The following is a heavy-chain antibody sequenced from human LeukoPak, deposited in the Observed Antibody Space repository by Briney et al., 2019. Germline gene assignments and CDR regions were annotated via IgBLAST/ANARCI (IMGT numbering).Heavy chain of an antibody. CDR2: IIPILGIA. V-gene: IGHV1-69*04. CDR1: GYTFTGYY. D-gene: IGHD2-15*01. J-gene: IGHJ3*02. Sequence: ASVKVSCKASGYTFTGYYMHWVRQAPGQGLEWMGRIIPILGIANYAQKFQGRVTITADKSTSTAYMELSSLRSEDTAVYYCARVAYCSGGSCYHHAFDIWGQGTMVTVSS. CDR3: ARVAYCSGGSCYHHAFDI.